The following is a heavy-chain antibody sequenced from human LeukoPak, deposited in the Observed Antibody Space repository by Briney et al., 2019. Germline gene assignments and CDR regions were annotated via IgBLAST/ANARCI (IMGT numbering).Heavy chain of an antibody. D-gene: IGHD6-19*01. CDR2: VSYDGSNK. J-gene: IGHJ4*02. Sequence: GGSLRLSCAASGFTFSSYGMHWVRQAPGKGLEWVAVVSYDGSNKYYGDSAKGRFTISRDNSNNTLYLHVNSLRAEDTAVYYCAKVEYSSGWYLGGLDYWGQGTLVTVSS. V-gene: IGHV3-30*18. CDR1: GFTFSSYG. CDR3: AKVEYSSGWYLGGLDY.